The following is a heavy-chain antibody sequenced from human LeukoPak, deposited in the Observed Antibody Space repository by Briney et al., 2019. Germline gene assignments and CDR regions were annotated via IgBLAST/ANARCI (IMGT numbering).Heavy chain of an antibody. Sequence: GGSLRLSCAASGFTFSSYAMHWVRQAPGKGLEYASAISSNGGSTYYANSVKGRFTISRDNSKNTLYLQMGSLRAEDMAVYYCARGRPTTVTYFDYWGQGTLVTVSS. J-gene: IGHJ4*02. CDR3: ARGRPTTVTYFDY. CDR2: ISSNGGST. V-gene: IGHV3-64*01. D-gene: IGHD4-4*01. CDR1: GFTFSSYA.